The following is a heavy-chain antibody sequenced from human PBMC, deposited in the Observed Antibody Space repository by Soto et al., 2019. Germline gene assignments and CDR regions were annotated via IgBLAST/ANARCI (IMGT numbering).Heavy chain of an antibody. J-gene: IGHJ4*02. CDR1: GYTITELS. CDR2: FDPEDGET. CDR3: ASIRGIEPPFEY. V-gene: IGHV1-24*01. Sequence: GASVKVSCKGXGYTITELSMHSLRQAPGKGLECMGGFDPEDGETIYAQKFQGRVTMTEDTSTDTAYMELSSLRSEDTAVYYCASIRGIEPPFEYWGQGTLVTVSS. D-gene: IGHD3-10*01.